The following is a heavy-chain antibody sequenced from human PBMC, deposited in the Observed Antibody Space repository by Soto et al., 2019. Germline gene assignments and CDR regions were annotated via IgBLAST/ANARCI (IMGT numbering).Heavy chain of an antibody. Sequence: SETLSLTCGVSGSSFSAYYWTWIRQPPGKGLEWIGEISHSGSTSYNPSLKSRVTISLDTSKSQFSLNLNSVTASDTAVYFRVSQRTSVLTQAYFDYWGPGALVTVSS. J-gene: IGHJ4*02. CDR3: VSQRTSVLTQAYFDY. CDR2: ISHSGST. D-gene: IGHD2-8*01. CDR1: GSSFSAYY. V-gene: IGHV4-34*01.